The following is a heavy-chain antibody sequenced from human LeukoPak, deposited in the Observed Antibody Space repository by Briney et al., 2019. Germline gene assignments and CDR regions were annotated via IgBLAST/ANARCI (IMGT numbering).Heavy chain of an antibody. Sequence: ASVKVSCKPSGYTFTSYGISWVRQAPGQGLEWMGWISAYNGNTNYAQKLQGRVTMTTDTSTSTAYMELRSLRSDDTAVYYCARIAAAGPNSDYWGQGTLVTVSS. CDR1: GYTFTSYG. CDR2: ISAYNGNT. CDR3: ARIAAAGPNSDY. V-gene: IGHV1-18*01. J-gene: IGHJ4*02. D-gene: IGHD6-25*01.